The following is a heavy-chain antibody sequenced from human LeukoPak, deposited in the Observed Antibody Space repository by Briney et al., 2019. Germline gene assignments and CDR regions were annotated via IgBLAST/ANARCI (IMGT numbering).Heavy chain of an antibody. CDR1: GGSISSSSYY. J-gene: IGHJ5*02. Sequence: SETLSLTCTVSGGSISSSSYYWGWLRQPPGKGLEWIGSIYYSGSTYYNPSLKSRVTISVDTSKNQFSLKLSSVTAADTAVYYCARENYGSTAWFDPWGQGTLVTVSS. V-gene: IGHV4-39*07. D-gene: IGHD3-10*01. CDR2: IYYSGST. CDR3: ARENYGSTAWFDP.